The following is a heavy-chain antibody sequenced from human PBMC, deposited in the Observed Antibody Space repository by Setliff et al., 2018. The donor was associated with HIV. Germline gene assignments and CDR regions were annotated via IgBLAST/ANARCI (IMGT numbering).Heavy chain of an antibody. CDR2: ISGSGGST. CDR3: ARDPGVPAAIAYYYYYYMDV. Sequence: PGGSLRLSCAASGFTFTDYAMNWVRQAPGKGLEWVSVISGSGGSTYYADSVKGRFTISRDNSKNTLYLQMNSLRAEDTAVYYCARDPGVPAAIAYYYYYYMDVWGKGTTVTVSS. CDR1: GFTFTDYA. J-gene: IGHJ6*03. V-gene: IGHV3-23*01. D-gene: IGHD2-2*01.